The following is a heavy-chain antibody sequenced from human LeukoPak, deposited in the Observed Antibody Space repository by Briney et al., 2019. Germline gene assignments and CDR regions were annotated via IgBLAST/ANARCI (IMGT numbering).Heavy chain of an antibody. D-gene: IGHD6-13*01. V-gene: IGHV1-69*05. CDR2: IIPIFGTA. Sequence: SVKVPCKASGGTFSSYAISWVRQAPGQGLEWMGGIIPIFGTANYAQKFQGRVTITTDESTSTAYMELSSLRSEDTAVYYCARHSSPWDYYYYMDVWGKGTTVTVSS. CDR1: GGTFSSYA. CDR3: ARHSSPWDYYYYMDV. J-gene: IGHJ6*03.